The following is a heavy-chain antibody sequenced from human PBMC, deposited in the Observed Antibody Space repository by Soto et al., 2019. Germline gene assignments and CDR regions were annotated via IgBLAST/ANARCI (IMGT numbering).Heavy chain of an antibody. Sequence: EVQLLESGGGLVQPGGSLRLSCAASGFTFSSYAMGWVRPAPGKGLEWGSGISGRGGNSYFADSVKGRFTISRDNAKNTRSLQMNSLRAEEKDVYYGAKGIRQVATMVEFDSWGHGTLVTDS. CDR2: ISGRGGNS. J-gene: IGHJ4*01. V-gene: IGHV3-23*01. CDR1: GFTFSSYA. CDR3: AKGIRQVATMVEFDS. D-gene: IGHD3-10*01.